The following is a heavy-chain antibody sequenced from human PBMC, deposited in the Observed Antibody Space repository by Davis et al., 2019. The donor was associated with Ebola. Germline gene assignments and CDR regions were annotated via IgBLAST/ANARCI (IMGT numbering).Heavy chain of an antibody. CDR2: ISAYNGNT. V-gene: IGHV1-18*01. CDR3: ARVPTTVTTFDY. CDR1: GYTFTSYG. Sequence: ASVKVSCKASGYTFTSYGISWVRQAPGQGLERMGWISAYNGNTNYAQKLQGRVTMTTDTSTSTAYMELRSLRSDDTAVYYCARVPTTVTTFDYWGQGTLVTVSS. J-gene: IGHJ4*02. D-gene: IGHD4-17*01.